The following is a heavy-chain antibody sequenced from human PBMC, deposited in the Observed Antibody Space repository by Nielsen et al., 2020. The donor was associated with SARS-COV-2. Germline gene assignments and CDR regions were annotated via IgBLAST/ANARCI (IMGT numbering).Heavy chain of an antibody. CDR1: GGSISSYY. D-gene: IGHD3-10*01. V-gene: IGHV4-59*08. CDR2: IYYSGST. CDR3: AARLYYGSGRALGY. Sequence: SETLSLTCTVSGGSISSYYWSWIRQPPGKGLEWIGYIYYSGSTKYNPSLKSRLTISLDTSRNQCSLRLNSVTAADTAMYYCAARLYYGSGRALGYWGQGTLVTVSS. J-gene: IGHJ4*02.